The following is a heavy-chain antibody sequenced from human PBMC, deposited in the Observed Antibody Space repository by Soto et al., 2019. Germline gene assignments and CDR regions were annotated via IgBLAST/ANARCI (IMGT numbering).Heavy chain of an antibody. CDR1: GFTFSSYG. CDR3: ARDLLLATVTGALDY. J-gene: IGHJ4*02. CDR2: IWYDGSNK. D-gene: IGHD4-17*01. Sequence: GGSLRLSCAASGFTFSSYGMHWVRQAPGKGLEWVAVIWYDGSNKYYADSVKGRFTISRDNSKNTLYLQMNSLRAEDTAVYYCARDLLLATVTGALDYWGQGTLVTVSS. V-gene: IGHV3-33*01.